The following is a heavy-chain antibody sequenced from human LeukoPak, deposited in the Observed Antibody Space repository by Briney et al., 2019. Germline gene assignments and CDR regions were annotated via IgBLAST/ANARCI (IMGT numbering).Heavy chain of an antibody. Sequence: PGGSLRLSCAASGFTFSSYDMHWVRHATGKGLEWVSAIGTAGDTYYPGSVKGRFTISRENAKNSLYLQMNSLRAGDTAVYYCARGWPGIAVAGPSWVWGQGTTVTVSS. J-gene: IGHJ6*02. V-gene: IGHV3-13*01. CDR1: GFTFSSYD. CDR2: IGTAGDT. CDR3: ARGWPGIAVAGPSWV. D-gene: IGHD6-19*01.